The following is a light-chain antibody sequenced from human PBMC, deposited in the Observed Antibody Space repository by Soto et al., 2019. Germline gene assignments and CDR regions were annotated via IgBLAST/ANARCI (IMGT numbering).Light chain of an antibody. J-gene: IGKJ4*01. CDR3: QQYNSYPLT. CDR2: KAS. Sequence: DIQMTQSPSTLSASVGDRVTITCRASQSISSWLAWYQQKPGKAPNLRIYKASSLERGVPSRFSGSGSGTEFTLTISSLQPDDFATYYCQQYNSYPLTFGGGTKVEIK. CDR1: QSISSW. V-gene: IGKV1-5*03.